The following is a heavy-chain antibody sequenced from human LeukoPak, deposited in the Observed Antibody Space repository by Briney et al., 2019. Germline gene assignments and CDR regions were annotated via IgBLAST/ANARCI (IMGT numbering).Heavy chain of an antibody. J-gene: IGHJ4*02. CDR2: ISSSSSTI. V-gene: IGHV3-48*01. Sequence: TGGSLRLSCAASGFTFSSYSMNWVRQAPGKGLEWVSYISSSSSTIHYADSVKGRFTISRDNSKNTLYLQMNSLRAEDTAVYYCAKDFSGSGSWEYYFDYWGQGTLVTVSS. D-gene: IGHD3-10*01. CDR3: AKDFSGSGSWEYYFDY. CDR1: GFTFSSYS.